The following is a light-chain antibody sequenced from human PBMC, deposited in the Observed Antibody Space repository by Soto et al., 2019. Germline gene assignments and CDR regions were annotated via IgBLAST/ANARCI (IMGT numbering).Light chain of an antibody. J-gene: IGKJ3*01. V-gene: IGKV3-20*01. CDR1: QSVSSSY. Sequence: EIVLTQSPGTLSVSPGERATLSYRARQSVSSSYLAWYQQKPGQAPRLLIYGASSRATGIPDRFSGSGSGTDFTLTISRLEPEDFSEYYCQQYGSSPFTFGPGTKVDIK. CDR3: QQYGSSPFT. CDR2: GAS.